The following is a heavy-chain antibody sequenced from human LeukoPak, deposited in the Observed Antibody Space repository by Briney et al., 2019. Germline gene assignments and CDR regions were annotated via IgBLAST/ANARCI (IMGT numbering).Heavy chain of an antibody. J-gene: IGHJ6*02. CDR1: GGTSSSYA. D-gene: IGHD6-19*01. Sequence: SVKVSCKASGGTSSSYAISWVRQAPGQGLEWMGGIIPIFGTANYAQKFQGRVTITADESTSTAYMELSSLRSEDTAVHYCARGAVARYYYYYGMDVWGQGTTVTVSS. V-gene: IGHV1-69*13. CDR3: ARGAVARYYYYYGMDV. CDR2: IIPIFGTA.